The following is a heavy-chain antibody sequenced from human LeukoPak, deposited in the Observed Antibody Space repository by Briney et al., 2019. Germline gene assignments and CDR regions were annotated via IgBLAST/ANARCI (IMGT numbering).Heavy chain of an antibody. CDR3: EAYGSV. CDR2: IKEDGSET. Sequence: GSLRLSCAASGLIFSNYWMTWVRQAPGKGLEWVANIKEDGSETYYVDSVKGRFTISRDNDKNTLYLQMNSLRAGDTAVYYCEAYGSVWGQGTLVIVSS. CDR1: GLIFSNYW. D-gene: IGHD3-10*01. V-gene: IGHV3-7*03. J-gene: IGHJ4*02.